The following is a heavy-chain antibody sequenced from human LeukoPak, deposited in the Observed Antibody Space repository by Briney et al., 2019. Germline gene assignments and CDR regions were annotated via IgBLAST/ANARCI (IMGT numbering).Heavy chain of an antibody. CDR3: ARQLAGLGPGNYYYMDV. CDR2: IYYSGST. V-gene: IGHV4-59*01. D-gene: IGHD3-3*02. J-gene: IGHJ6*03. CDR1: GGSISSYY. Sequence: SETLSLTCTVSGGSISSYYWSWIRQPPGKGLEWIGYIYYSGSTNYNPSLKSRVTISVDTSKNQFSLKLSSVTAADTAVYYCARQLAGLGPGNYYYMDVWGKGTTVTVSS.